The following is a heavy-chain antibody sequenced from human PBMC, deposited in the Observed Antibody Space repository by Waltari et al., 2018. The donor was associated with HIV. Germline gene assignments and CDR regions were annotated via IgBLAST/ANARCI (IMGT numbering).Heavy chain of an antibody. CDR3: TTSAIGNIFDN. CDR1: GLAFGDYH. J-gene: IGHJ4*02. V-gene: IGHV3-72*01. Sequence: EVQLVESGGGLVQPGGSLRLSSAASGLAFGDYHMDWVRQAPGKGLEWVGRIRNKPSSYTTEYAASVKGRFSISRDDSRNSLYLQMNSLKTEDTAVYYCTTSAIGNIFDNWGQGTLVTVSS. D-gene: IGHD1-1*01. CDR2: IRNKPSSYTT.